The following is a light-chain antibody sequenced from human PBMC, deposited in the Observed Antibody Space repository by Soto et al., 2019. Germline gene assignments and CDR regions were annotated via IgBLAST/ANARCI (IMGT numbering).Light chain of an antibody. Sequence: QAVLAQPPSGFRTPGRRVTNLFSRSNSTLGSNTVNWYQQRPGTAPKLLIYSNNQRPSGVPDRFSGSKSGTSASLAISGLQSEDEADYYCAAWDDSLNGWVFGGGTKVTV. V-gene: IGLV1-44*01. CDR3: AAWDDSLNGWV. CDR1: NSTLGSNT. CDR2: SNN. J-gene: IGLJ3*02.